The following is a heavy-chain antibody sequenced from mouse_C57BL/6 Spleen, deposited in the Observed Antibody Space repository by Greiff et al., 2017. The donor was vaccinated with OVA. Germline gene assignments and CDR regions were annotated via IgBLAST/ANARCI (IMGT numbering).Heavy chain of an antibody. D-gene: IGHD1-2*01. CDR3: ARWGTTAKSWFAY. CDR1: GYTFTSYW. CDR2: IDPSDSET. V-gene: IGHV1-52*01. J-gene: IGHJ3*01. Sequence: QVQLQQPGAELVRPGSSVKLSCKASGYTFTSYWMHWVKQRPIQGLEWIGNIDPSDSETHYNQKFKDKATLTVDKSSSTAYMQLSSLTSEDSAVYYCARWGTTAKSWFAYWGQGTLVTVSA.